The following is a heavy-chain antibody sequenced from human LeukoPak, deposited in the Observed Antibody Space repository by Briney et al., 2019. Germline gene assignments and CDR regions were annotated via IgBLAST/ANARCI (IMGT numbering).Heavy chain of an antibody. D-gene: IGHD3-10*01. J-gene: IGHJ5*02. Sequence: GGSLRLSCEASGFTFSGYSMNWVRQAPGKGLEWVANIKQDGSEKYYVDSVKGRFTISRDNAKNSLYLQMNSLRAEDTAVYYCARDFSRRYYYGSGSPSYSWFDPWGQGTLVTVSS. CDR3: ARDFSRRYYYGSGSPSYSWFDP. CDR2: IKQDGSEK. CDR1: GFTFSGYS. V-gene: IGHV3-7*01.